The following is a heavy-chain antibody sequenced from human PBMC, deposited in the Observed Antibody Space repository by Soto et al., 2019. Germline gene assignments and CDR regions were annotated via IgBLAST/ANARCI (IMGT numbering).Heavy chain of an antibody. CDR3: VRPRPSGENYGMDV. CDR2: LYAEGST. V-gene: IGHV3-53*01. J-gene: IGHJ6*02. Sequence: VQLVESGGGLIQPGGSLRLSCVASGLTGSQNYMARVRQASEMGPQWVSVLYAEGSTYYTESVKGRFTISRDPSKNTLFLQMDGLRAEDTAVYYCVRPRPSGENYGMDVWGQGTTVTVSS. D-gene: IGHD1-26*01. CDR1: GLTGSQNY.